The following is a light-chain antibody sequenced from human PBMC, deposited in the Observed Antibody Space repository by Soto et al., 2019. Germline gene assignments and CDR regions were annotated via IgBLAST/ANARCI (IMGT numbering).Light chain of an antibody. J-gene: IGKJ1*01. CDR1: HNIAGN. CDR3: QQYNTWPPWT. CDR2: NAS. Sequence: EIMMTQYPLTWYRFDGERVSLFCKTSHNIAGNLAWYQQKPGQAPRLLIDNASTRATGVPARFSGSGSGRDGREYTLTISSLQSEAYAVYYCQQYNTWPPWTVGQGTKVDIK. V-gene: IGKV3-15*01.